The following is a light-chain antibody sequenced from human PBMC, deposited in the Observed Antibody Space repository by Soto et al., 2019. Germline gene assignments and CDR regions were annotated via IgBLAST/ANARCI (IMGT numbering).Light chain of an antibody. CDR2: GAS. CDR3: QHYGHALWA. V-gene: IGKV3-20*01. CDR1: QSVTSDY. J-gene: IGKJ1*01. Sequence: EVVVTQSPGTLSLSPGERATLSCRASQSVTSDYLAWYQQKPGQSPRLLMSGASRRATGVPDRFSGSGSGTDFPLTISRLEPEDFAVYYCQHYGHALWAFGQGTKVEIK.